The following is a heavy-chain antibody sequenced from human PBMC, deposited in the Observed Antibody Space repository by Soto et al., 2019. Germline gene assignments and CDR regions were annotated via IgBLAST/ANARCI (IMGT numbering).Heavy chain of an antibody. D-gene: IGHD5-18*01. V-gene: IGHV4-59*12. Sequence: LSLTFTVSGXSIISYYWSWIRQPPGKRLDWIGYIYYSGSTTYNPSLKSRVTISVDTSKNQVSLKLGSVTAADTAVYYCARGYGGFDYWGQGTLVTVS. J-gene: IGHJ4*02. CDR2: IYYSGST. CDR3: ARGYGGFDY. CDR1: GXSIISYY.